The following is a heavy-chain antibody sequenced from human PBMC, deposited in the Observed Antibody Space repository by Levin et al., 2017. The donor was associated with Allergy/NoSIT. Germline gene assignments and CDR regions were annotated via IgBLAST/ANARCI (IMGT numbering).Heavy chain of an antibody. CDR1: GGSFSGYY. CDR2: INHSGST. V-gene: IGHV4-34*01. Sequence: SQTLSLTCAVYGGSFSGYYWSWIRQPPGKGLEWIGEINHSGSTNYNPSLKSRVTISVDTSKNQFSLKLSSVTAADTAVYYCARALYYDSSGYENLPYYFDYWGQGTLVTVSS. D-gene: IGHD3-22*01. CDR3: ARALYYDSSGYENLPYYFDY. J-gene: IGHJ4*02.